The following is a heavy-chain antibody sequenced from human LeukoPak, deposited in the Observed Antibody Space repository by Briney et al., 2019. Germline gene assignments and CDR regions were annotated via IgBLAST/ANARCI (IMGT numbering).Heavy chain of an antibody. Sequence: SETLSLTCTVSGGSISSYYWSWIRQPPEKGLEWIGFNSGSTHYNPSLKSRVTISVVTSKNQFSLKLRSVTAADTAVYYCARTTEGYAGGPGYSYYYYMDVWGKGTTVTISS. D-gene: IGHD5-12*01. CDR2: NSGST. CDR1: GGSISSYY. V-gene: IGHV4-59*01. CDR3: ARTTEGYAGGPGYSYYYYMDV. J-gene: IGHJ6*03.